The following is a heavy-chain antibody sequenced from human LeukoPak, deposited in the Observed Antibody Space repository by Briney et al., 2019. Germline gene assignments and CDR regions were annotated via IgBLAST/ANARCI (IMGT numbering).Heavy chain of an antibody. CDR1: GFTFSSNW. CDR2: INEDGSTP. CDR3: VRDLGGRSGH. V-gene: IGHV3-74*01. Sequence: GGSLRLSCAASGFTFSSNWMHWVRQAPGKGLVWASRINEDGSTPNYADSVKGRFTISRDNAKNTLYLQMNSLRAEDTAVYYCVRDLGGRSGHWGQGTLVTVSS. D-gene: IGHD1-26*01. J-gene: IGHJ4*02.